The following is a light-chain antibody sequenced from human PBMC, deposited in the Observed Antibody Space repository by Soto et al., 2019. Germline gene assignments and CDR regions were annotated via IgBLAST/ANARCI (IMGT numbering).Light chain of an antibody. Sequence: QSVLTQPASVSGSPGQSITISCTGTSTDVGDYNFVSWYQHHAGKAPKVLIYEVSQRPSGVSDRFSGSKAGNTASLTISGLQAEDEADYYCTSYKYSTTTPFVLGGGTKLTVL. CDR3: TSYKYSTTTPFV. CDR2: EVS. V-gene: IGLV2-14*01. J-gene: IGLJ1*01. CDR1: STDVGDYNF.